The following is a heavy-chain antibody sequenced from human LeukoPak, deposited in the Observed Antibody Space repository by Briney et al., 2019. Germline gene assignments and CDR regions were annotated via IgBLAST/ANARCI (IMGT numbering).Heavy chain of an antibody. Sequence: PGGSLRLSCVASGLIVSSSYMSWVRQAPGKGLEWVSVIYSGGTTYYAESVRGRFTTSRDNSENTLYLQIDSLRVEDTAVYYCARDGNYYDRSGSYFRYYYMDVWGEGTTVTVSS. CDR3: ARDGNYYDRSGSYFRYYYMDV. V-gene: IGHV3-53*01. D-gene: IGHD3-22*01. CDR1: GLIVSSSY. CDR2: IYSGGTT. J-gene: IGHJ6*03.